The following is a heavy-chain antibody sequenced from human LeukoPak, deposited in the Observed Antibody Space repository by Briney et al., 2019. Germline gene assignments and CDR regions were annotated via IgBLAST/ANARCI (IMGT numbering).Heavy chain of an antibody. V-gene: IGHV4-31*03. CDR3: ARGAHDSSGIVDY. CDR1: GGSISSGGYY. D-gene: IGHD3-22*01. Sequence: SETLSLTCPVSGGSISSGGYYWSWIRQHPGKGLEWIGYIYYSGSTYYNPSLKSRVTISVDTSKNQFSLKLSSVTAADTAVYYCARGAHDSSGIVDYWGQGTLVTVSS. J-gene: IGHJ4*02. CDR2: IYYSGST.